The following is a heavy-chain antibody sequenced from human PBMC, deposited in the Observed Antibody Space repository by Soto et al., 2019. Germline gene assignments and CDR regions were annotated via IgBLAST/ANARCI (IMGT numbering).Heavy chain of an antibody. CDR3: ASATSIAVAGKET. CDR2: ISFYNGHT. D-gene: IGHD6-19*01. CDR1: GDTVTKYG. V-gene: IGHV1-18*01. Sequence: QVQLVQSGGEVKKPGASVKVSCKASGDTVTKYGISWVRQAPGQGLEWLGWISFYNGHTNYALKFQDRITFTTDTATSTASMELRRLTSDDTAGYYCASATSIAVAGKETWGQGTLVTVSS. J-gene: IGHJ4*02.